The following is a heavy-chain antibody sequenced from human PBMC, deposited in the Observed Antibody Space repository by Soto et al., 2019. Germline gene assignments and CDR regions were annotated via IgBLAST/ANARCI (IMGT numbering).Heavy chain of an antibody. J-gene: IGHJ4*02. CDR1: GYTFTSYG. CDR2: ISAYNGNT. V-gene: IGHV1-18*04. D-gene: IGHD3-22*01. Sequence: SVKVSCKASGYTFTSYGISWMRQAPVQGLEWMGWISAYNGNTNYAQKLQGRVTMTTDTSTSTAYMELRSLRSDDTAVYYCARGDYYDSSGYYYDYWGQGTLVTVSS. CDR3: ARGDYYDSSGYYYDY.